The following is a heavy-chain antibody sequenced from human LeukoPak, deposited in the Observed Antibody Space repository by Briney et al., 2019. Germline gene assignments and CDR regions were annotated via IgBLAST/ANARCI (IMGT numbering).Heavy chain of an antibody. CDR3: ASLETEPYYYDSSGYSGFDY. V-gene: IGHV3-48*04. CDR2: ISRDSNTI. Sequence: PGGSLRLSCTASGFTFSAYSMNWVRQAPGKGLEWVSYISRDSNTIYYADSVKGRLTISRDNAKNSLRLQMNSLRAEDTAVYYCASLETEPYYYDSSGYSGFDYWGQGTLVTVSS. CDR1: GFTFSAYS. J-gene: IGHJ4*02. D-gene: IGHD3-22*01.